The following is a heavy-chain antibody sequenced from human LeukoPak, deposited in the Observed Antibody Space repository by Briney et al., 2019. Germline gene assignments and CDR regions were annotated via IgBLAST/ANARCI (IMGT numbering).Heavy chain of an antibody. Sequence: GGSLRLSCAASGFTFSSYAMSWVRQAPGKGLEWVSAISGSGGSTYYADSVKGRFTISRDNSKNTLYLQMDSLRAEDTAVYYCAKTGSSSWYYFDYWGQGTLVTVSP. CDR3: AKTGSSSWYYFDY. J-gene: IGHJ4*02. CDR1: GFTFSSYA. D-gene: IGHD6-13*01. CDR2: ISGSGGST. V-gene: IGHV3-23*01.